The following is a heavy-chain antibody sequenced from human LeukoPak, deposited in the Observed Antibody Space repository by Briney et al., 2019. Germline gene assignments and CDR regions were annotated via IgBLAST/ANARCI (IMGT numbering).Heavy chain of an antibody. Sequence: PSETLSLTCTVSGGSISSYYWSWIRQPPGKGLEWIGYIYYSGSTNYNPSLKSRATISVDTSKNQFSLKLSSVTAADTAVYYCARLPYSSGWYYFDYWGQGTLVTVSS. D-gene: IGHD6-19*01. J-gene: IGHJ4*02. CDR2: IYYSGST. CDR3: ARLPYSSGWYYFDY. CDR1: GGSISSYY. V-gene: IGHV4-59*12.